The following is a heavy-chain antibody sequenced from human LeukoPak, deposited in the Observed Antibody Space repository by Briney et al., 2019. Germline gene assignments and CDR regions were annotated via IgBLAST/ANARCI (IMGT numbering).Heavy chain of an antibody. CDR1: GFTFSSYT. CDR2: ISGSSSTI. D-gene: IGHD2-21*02. V-gene: IGHV3-48*01. Sequence: PGGSLRLSCAASGFTFSSYTMNWVRQAPGKGLEWVSYISGSSSTIYYADSVKGRFTISRDNAKNSLYLQMNSLRAEDAALYYCAKPLVRGVIRGDCYSYDSWGQGTLVTVSS. J-gene: IGHJ4*02. CDR3: AKPLVRGVIRGDCYSYDS.